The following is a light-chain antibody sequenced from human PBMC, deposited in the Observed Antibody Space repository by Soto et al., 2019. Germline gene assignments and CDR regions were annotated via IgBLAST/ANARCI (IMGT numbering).Light chain of an antibody. Sequence: AIPMTQSPSSLSASVGDRVTITCRASQGIRNDLGWYQQRPGKAPKLLIYAASSLQSGVPSRFSGSGSGTDFTLTISSLQPEDFATYYCLQDYNYPRTFGQGTKVEIK. CDR2: AAS. CDR3: LQDYNYPRT. V-gene: IGKV1-6*01. J-gene: IGKJ1*01. CDR1: QGIRND.